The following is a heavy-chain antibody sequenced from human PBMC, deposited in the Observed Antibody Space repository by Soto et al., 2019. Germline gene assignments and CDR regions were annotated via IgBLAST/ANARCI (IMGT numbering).Heavy chain of an antibody. J-gene: IGHJ4*02. CDR3: AKASFSATTEPPVDY. V-gene: IGHV3-30*18. D-gene: IGHD6-25*01. CDR1: GFTFSTYA. CDR2: VSNDGSNK. Sequence: GGSLRLSCAASGFTFSTYAMHWVRQAPGKELERVAVVSNDGSNKYYADSVKGRFTISRDNSKNTMSLQMNSLRVDDTSVYYCAKASFSATTEPPVDYWGQGTLVTVS.